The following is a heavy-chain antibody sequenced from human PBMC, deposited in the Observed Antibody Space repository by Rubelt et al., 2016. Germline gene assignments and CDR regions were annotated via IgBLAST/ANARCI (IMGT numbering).Heavy chain of an antibody. CDR1: GYTFTSYA. D-gene: IGHD2-8*01. J-gene: IGHJ4*02. Sequence: QVQLVQSGAEVKKPGASVKVSCKASGYTFTSYAMHWVRQAPGHRLDWMGWINAVNGNTNYSLKFQGRVTITRETSASTAYMELSSLRSEETAVYYCARAQRIRLLMVYAPTFDYWGQGTLVTVSS. CDR2: INAVNGNT. V-gene: IGHV1-3*01. CDR3: ARAQRIRLLMVYAPTFDY.